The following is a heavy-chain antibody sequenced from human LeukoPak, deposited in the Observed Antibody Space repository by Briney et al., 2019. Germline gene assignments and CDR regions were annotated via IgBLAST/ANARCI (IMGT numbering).Heavy chain of an antibody. CDR1: GFTFSSYA. CDR3: ARGIEDRITIFGY. Sequence: GGSLRLSCVASGFTFSSYAMSWVRQAPGKGLEWVANIKQDGSEKYYVDSVKGRFTISRDNAKNSLYLQMNSLRAEDTAVYYCARGIEDRITIFGYWGQGTLVTVSS. CDR2: IKQDGSEK. D-gene: IGHD3-3*01. V-gene: IGHV3-7*03. J-gene: IGHJ4*02.